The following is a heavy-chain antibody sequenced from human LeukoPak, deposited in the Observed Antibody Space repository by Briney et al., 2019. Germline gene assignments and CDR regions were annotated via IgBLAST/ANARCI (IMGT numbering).Heavy chain of an antibody. Sequence: GGSLRLSWSASGFTFSSYSMNWVRQAPGKGREGVSYISPTSDYTNYGDSVKGRFTIFRDNAKNSLYLRMNRLRVEDSAVYYGARCQYNSSPDFWGQGTLVTVSS. CDR2: ISPTSDYT. D-gene: IGHD6-13*01. CDR1: GFTFSSYS. J-gene: IGHJ4*02. V-gene: IGHV3-21*05. CDR3: ARCQYNSSPDF.